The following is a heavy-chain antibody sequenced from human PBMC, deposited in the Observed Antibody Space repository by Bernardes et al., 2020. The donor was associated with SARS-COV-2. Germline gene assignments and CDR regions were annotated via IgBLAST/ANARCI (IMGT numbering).Heavy chain of an antibody. CDR3: TVGRSGDVFDK. Sequence: ASVKVSCKASGYLFSSSVISWVRQAPGQGLAWMGWISAFNGNTNYIQKFQGRVTMTTDSSTSTAYMEWRSLRSDDTDVYYCTVGRSGDVFDKWGQGTMDTVSS. V-gene: IGHV1-18*01. D-gene: IGHD3-10*01. CDR2: ISAFNGNT. J-gene: IGHJ3*02. CDR1: GYLFSSSV.